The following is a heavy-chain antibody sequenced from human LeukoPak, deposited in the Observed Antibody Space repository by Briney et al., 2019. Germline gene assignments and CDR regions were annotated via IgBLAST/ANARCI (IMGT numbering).Heavy chain of an antibody. CDR1: GYTFTSYD. Sequence: ASVKVSCKASGYTFTSYDINWVRQATGQGLEWMGWMNPNSGNTGYAQKFQGRVTMTRNTSISTAYMELSSLRSEDTAVYYCARSRSISSGWYCFGFQGYWGQGTLVTVSS. CDR2: MNPNSGNT. CDR3: ARSRSISSGWYCFGFQGY. J-gene: IGHJ4*02. D-gene: IGHD6-19*01. V-gene: IGHV1-8*01.